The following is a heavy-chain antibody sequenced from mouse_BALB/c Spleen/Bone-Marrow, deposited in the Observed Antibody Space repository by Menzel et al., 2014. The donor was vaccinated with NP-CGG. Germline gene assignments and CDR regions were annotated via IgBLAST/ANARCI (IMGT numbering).Heavy chain of an antibody. CDR2: IWSDGST. Sequence: QVQLKESGPGLVAPSHNLSITSTVSGFSLNSYGVHWVRQPPGKGLEWLVVIWSDGSTTYNSALKSRLSISKDNSKSQVFLKMNGLQTDDTAMYYCARSSPTTWAMDYWGQGTSVTVSS. J-gene: IGHJ4*01. CDR3: ARSSPTTWAMDY. CDR1: GFSLNSYG. D-gene: IGHD2-12*01. V-gene: IGHV2-6*02.